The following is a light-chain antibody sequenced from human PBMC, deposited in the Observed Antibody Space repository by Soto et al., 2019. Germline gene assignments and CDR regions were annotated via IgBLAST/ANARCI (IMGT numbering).Light chain of an antibody. CDR3: QQPRT. Sequence: EIVLTQSPGTLSLSPGERATLSCRASQSVSSSYLAWYQQKPGQAPRLLIYGASSRATGITDRFSGSGSGTDFTLTISRLEPEDFAVYYCQQPRTFGQGTRLEIK. J-gene: IGKJ5*01. V-gene: IGKV3-20*01. CDR2: GAS. CDR1: QSVSSSY.